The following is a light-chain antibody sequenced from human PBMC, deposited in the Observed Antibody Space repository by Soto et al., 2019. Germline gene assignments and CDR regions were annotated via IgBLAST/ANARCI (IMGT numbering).Light chain of an antibody. CDR2: DVT. CDR1: SSDIGGYNY. CDR3: KSYKSGSTQV. V-gene: IGLV2-14*01. J-gene: IGLJ1*01. Sequence: QSALTQPASVSGSPGQSITISCTGTSSDIGGYNYVSWYQQHPGKDPKLMIYDVTYRPSGVSNRFSGSKSGNTASLTISGLQAEDEAAYYCKSYKSGSTQVFGTGTKLTVL.